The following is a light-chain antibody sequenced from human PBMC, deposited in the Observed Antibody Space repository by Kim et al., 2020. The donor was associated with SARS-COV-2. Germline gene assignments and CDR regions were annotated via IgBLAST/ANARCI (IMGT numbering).Light chain of an antibody. CDR3: SSYSTSGTVV. CDR2: DVS. CDR1: NSDVGAYDY. V-gene: IGLV2-14*03. J-gene: IGLJ2*01. Sequence: QSALTQPASVSGSPGQSITISCTGSNSDVGAYDYVSWYQQHPGKAPKLMIYDVSNRPSGVSNRFSGSKSGNTASLTISGLQAEDESDYYCSSYSTSGTVVFGGGTQLTVL.